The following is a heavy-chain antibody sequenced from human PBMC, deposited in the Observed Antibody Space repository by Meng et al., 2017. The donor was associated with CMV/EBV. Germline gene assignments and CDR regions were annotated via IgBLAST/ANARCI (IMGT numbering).Heavy chain of an antibody. J-gene: IGHJ3*02. V-gene: IGHV3-30*02. CDR1: GFTFSSYG. Sequence: GSLRLSCAASGFTFSSYGMHWVRQAPGKGLEWVAFIRYDGSNKYYADSVKGRFTISRDNSKNTLYLQMNSLRAEDTAVYYCAKDYSSSWQSDAFDIWGQGTMVTVSS. D-gene: IGHD6-13*01. CDR3: AKDYSSSWQSDAFDI. CDR2: IRYDGSNK.